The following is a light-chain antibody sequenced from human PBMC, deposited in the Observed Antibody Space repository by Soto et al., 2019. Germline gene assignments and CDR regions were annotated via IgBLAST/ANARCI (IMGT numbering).Light chain of an antibody. CDR2: STN. CDR3: VLYMGNGARV. Sequence: QTVVTQEPSFSVSPGGTVTLTCGLSSGPVSTSYYPTWYQQTPGQAPRTLIYSTNNRSSGVPDRFSGSILGNKAALTITGAQADDASDYYCVLYMGNGARVFGGGTKLTVL. J-gene: IGLJ3*02. V-gene: IGLV8-61*01. CDR1: SGPVSTSYY.